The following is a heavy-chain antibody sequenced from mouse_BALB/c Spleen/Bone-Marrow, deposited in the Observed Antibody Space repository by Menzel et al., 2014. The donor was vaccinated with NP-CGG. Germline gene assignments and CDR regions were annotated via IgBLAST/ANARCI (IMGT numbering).Heavy chain of an antibody. V-gene: IGHV1-12*01. CDR2: IYPGNGDT. Sequence: SGAELVKPGASMKMSCGASGYTFTSYNLHWIKQTPGQGLEWIGAIYPGNGDTSYNQRFKGKATLTTDKSSNTAYMQLSSLTSEDSAVYYCAREGRSHFDHWGQGSTLTVSS. CDR3: AREGRSHFDH. CDR1: GYTFTSYN. J-gene: IGHJ2*01.